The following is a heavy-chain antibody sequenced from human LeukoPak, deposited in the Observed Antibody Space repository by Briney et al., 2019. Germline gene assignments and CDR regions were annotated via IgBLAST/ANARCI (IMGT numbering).Heavy chain of an antibody. V-gene: IGHV4-34*01. CDR1: GGSFSGYY. CDR3: ARVRYCSSTSCYRGGHRGHYYYYYGMDV. J-gene: IGHJ6*02. D-gene: IGHD2-2*02. CDR2: INHSGST. Sequence: SETLSLTCAVYGGSFSGYYWSWIRQPPGKGLEWIGEINHSGSTNYNPSLKSRVTISVDTSKNQFSLKLSSVTAADTAVYYCARVRYCSSTSCYRGGHRGHYYYYYGMDVWGQGTTVTVSS.